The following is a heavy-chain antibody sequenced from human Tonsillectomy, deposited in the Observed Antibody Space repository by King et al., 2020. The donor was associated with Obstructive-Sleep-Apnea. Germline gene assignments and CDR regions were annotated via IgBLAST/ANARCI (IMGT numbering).Heavy chain of an antibody. V-gene: IGHV3-9*01. Sequence: VQLVESGGDLVQPGRSLRLSCAASGFTFDDYAMHWVRQAPGKGLEWVSGISWNSGNIGYADSVKGRFTISRDNAKNSLYLQMNSLRAEDTASYYCGNGMGFGDLLGTFDIWGQGTMVTVSS. J-gene: IGHJ3*02. CDR1: GFTFDDYA. D-gene: IGHD3-10*01. CDR2: ISWNSGNI. CDR3: GNGMGFGDLLGTFDI.